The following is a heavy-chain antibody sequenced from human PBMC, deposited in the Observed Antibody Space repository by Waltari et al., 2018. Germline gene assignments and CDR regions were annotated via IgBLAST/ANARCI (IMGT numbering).Heavy chain of an antibody. CDR1: GFTFSSYA. J-gene: IGHJ4*02. Sequence: EVPLLESGGGLVQPGGSLRLSCAASGFTFSSYAMSWVRQAPGKGLGWFSAISGSCGSTYYADSVKGRFTISRDNSKTTLYLQMNSLRAEDTAVYYCAKFGTYSSSWTDYYFDYWGQATLVTVST. V-gene: IGHV3-23*01. CDR2: ISGSCGST. CDR3: AKFGTYSSSWTDYYFDY. D-gene: IGHD6-13*01.